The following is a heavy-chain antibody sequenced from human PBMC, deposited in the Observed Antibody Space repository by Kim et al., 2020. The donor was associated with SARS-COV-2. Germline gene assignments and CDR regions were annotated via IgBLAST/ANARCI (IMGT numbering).Heavy chain of an antibody. CDR3: AKSFSGSYFGYDY. J-gene: IGHJ4*02. D-gene: IGHD1-26*01. V-gene: IGHV3-30*02. Sequence: DSVQGRFTISRDNSKKTLYLQMNSLRIEDTAVYYCAKSFSGSYFGYDYWGQGTLVTVSS.